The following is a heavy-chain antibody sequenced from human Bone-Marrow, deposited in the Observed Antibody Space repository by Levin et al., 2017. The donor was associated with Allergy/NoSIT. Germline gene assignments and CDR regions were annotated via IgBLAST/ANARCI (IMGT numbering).Heavy chain of an antibody. Sequence: SETLSLTCTVSDGSIRSNSYYWAWIRQPPGKGLEWIGTIYYSGRTYYNPSLKSRVTISIDTSKKQFSLNIISVTAADTAVYYCARGPGVSGLDYWGQGILVTVSS. D-gene: IGHD3-10*01. J-gene: IGHJ4*02. CDR3: ARGPGVSGLDY. CDR1: DGSIRSNSYY. CDR2: IYYSGRT. V-gene: IGHV4-39*01.